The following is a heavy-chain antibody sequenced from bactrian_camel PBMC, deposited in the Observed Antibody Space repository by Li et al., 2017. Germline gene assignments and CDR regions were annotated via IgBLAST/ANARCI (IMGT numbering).Heavy chain of an antibody. CDR3: AADRFACLKEPGSRWDQNEYHY. V-gene: IGHV3S53*01. CDR1: DNFRATMC. Sequence: HVQLVESGGGSVQAGGSLRLSCEASDNFRATMCMGWFRQASGKEREGVAIIYGDGVKIYYVDSVKGRFTISRENAKQSVYLQMSSLLPEDTAVYYCAADRFACLKEPGSRWDQNEYHYWGQGTQVTVS. J-gene: IGHJ4*01. D-gene: IGHD6*01. CDR2: IYGDGVKI.